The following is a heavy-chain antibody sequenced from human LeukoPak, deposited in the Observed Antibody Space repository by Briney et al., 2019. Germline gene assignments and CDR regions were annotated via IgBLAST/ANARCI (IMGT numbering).Heavy chain of an antibody. D-gene: IGHD5-12*01. Sequence: GGSLRLSCAASGFTVSNNYMSWVRQAPGKGLEWVSIIYSDGTTYYADSVKGRFTISRDNSKNTLYLQMNNLRAEDTAVYYCARDVDSFYWGQGTLVTVSS. J-gene: IGHJ4*02. CDR3: ARDVDSFY. V-gene: IGHV3-66*01. CDR1: GFTVSNNY. CDR2: IYSDGTT.